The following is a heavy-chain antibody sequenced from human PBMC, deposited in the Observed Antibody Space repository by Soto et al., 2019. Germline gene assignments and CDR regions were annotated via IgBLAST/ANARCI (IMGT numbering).Heavy chain of an antibody. Sequence: QVQLVQSGGEVKKPGASVKVSCKASGYTFTNYGISWVRQAPGQGLEWMGWINVYNGNTKYAQKVQGRVTMTTDTSTITAYMELRSLRSDDTSVYYGARGVGSGSYYNQYNWFDPWGQGTLVTVSS. D-gene: IGHD3-10*01. CDR2: INVYNGNT. CDR1: GYTFTNYG. V-gene: IGHV1-18*01. J-gene: IGHJ5*02. CDR3: ARGVGSGSYYNQYNWFDP.